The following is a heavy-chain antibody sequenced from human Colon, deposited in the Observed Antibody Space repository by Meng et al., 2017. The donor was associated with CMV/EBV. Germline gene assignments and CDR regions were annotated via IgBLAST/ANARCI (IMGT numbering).Heavy chain of an antibody. Sequence: GESLKISCAASGFTFSSYAMHWVRQAPGKGLEWVAVISYDGSNKYYADSVKGRFTISRDNSKNTLYLQMNSLRAEDTAVYYCARELLATPIPHYCSSTSCYVDYYYYGMDVWGQGTTVTVSS. CDR3: ARELLATPIPHYCSSTSCYVDYYYYGMDV. J-gene: IGHJ6*02. D-gene: IGHD2-2*01. V-gene: IGHV3-30-3*01. CDR1: GFTFSSYA. CDR2: ISYDGSNK.